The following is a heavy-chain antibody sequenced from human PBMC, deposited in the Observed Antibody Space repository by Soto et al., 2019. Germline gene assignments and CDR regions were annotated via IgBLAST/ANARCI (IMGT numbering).Heavy chain of an antibody. J-gene: IGHJ4*02. Sequence: SETLSLTCTVSGGSVNSDDYYWSWIRQPPGKGLEWIGYIYSTGRTNYNPSLMSRVTISLDMSRNQFSLKLSSVTAADTAAFYCAREYSNSPEAFDSWGQGTLVTVSS. V-gene: IGHV4-61*08. D-gene: IGHD1-26*01. CDR1: GGSVNSDDYY. CDR2: IYSTGRT. CDR3: AREYSNSPEAFDS.